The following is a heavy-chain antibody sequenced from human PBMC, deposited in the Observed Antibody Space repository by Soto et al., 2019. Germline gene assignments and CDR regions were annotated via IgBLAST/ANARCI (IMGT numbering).Heavy chain of an antibody. Sequence: SETLSLTCTVSGGSISSGGYFCSWIRQRPGKGLEWIGYMSYSVPNHYNPSLKSRATISVDTPENQFFRKLSSVTAADTAVYFCARVSGRYYLYYYYGIDVWGQGTTVTVSS. CDR3: ARVSGRYYLYYYYGIDV. V-gene: IGHV4-31*03. J-gene: IGHJ6*02. CDR2: MSYSVPN. CDR1: GGSISSGGYF. D-gene: IGHD1-26*01.